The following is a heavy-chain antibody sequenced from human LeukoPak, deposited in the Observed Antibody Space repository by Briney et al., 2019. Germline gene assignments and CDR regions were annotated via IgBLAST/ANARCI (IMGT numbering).Heavy chain of an antibody. CDR1: GFTFSSYG. Sequence: PGGSLRLSCAASGFTFSSYGMSWVRQAPGKGLEWVSAISGSGGSTYYADSVKGRFTISRDNSKNTLYLQMNSLRAEDTAVYYCAKDSDYDSSGYSSGYFQHWGRGTLVTVSS. J-gene: IGHJ1*01. D-gene: IGHD3-22*01. CDR2: ISGSGGST. CDR3: AKDSDYDSSGYSSGYFQH. V-gene: IGHV3-23*01.